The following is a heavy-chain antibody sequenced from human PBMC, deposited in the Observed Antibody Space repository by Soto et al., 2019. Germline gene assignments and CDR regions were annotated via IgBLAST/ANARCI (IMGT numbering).Heavy chain of an antibody. D-gene: IGHD5-18*01. CDR3: TTVGTATDAFDI. V-gene: IGHV3-15*01. Sequence: EVQLVESGGGLVKPGGALRLSCAASGFTFSNAWMSWVRQAPGKGLEWVGRIKSKTDGGTTDYAAPVKGRFTISRDDSKNTLYLQMNSLKTEDTAVYYGTTVGTATDAFDIWGQGTMVTVSS. J-gene: IGHJ3*02. CDR2: IKSKTDGGTT. CDR1: GFTFSNAW.